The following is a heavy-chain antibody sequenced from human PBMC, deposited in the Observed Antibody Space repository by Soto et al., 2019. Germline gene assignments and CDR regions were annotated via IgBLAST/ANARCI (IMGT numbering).Heavy chain of an antibody. J-gene: IGHJ6*02. Sequence: GASVKVSCKASGYTFTIYAMHWVRQAPGQRLEWMGWINAGNGNTKYSQKFQGRVTITRDTSASTAYMELSSLRSEDTAVYYCARDPPYRNYYYYGMDVWGQGTTVTVSS. V-gene: IGHV1-3*01. CDR2: INAGNGNT. CDR3: ARDPPYRNYYYYGMDV. D-gene: IGHD4-4*01. CDR1: GYTFTIYA.